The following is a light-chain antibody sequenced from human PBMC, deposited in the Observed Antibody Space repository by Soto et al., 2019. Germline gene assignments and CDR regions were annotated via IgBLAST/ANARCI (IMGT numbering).Light chain of an antibody. V-gene: IGLV2-14*01. CDR3: CSYTTSNTRQIV. Sequence: LTLPASVSWSPGQSITISCTGTSSDVGGYNYVSWYQQHPGKAPKFMIYDVSNRPSGVSNRFSGSKSGNTASLTISGLQAEDEADYYCCSYTTSNTRQIVFGTGTKVTVL. CDR2: DVS. J-gene: IGLJ1*01. CDR1: SSDVGGYNY.